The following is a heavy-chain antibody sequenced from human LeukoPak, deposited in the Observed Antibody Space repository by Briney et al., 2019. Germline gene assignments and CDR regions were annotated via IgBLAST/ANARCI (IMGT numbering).Heavy chain of an antibody. J-gene: IGHJ3*01. V-gene: IGHV3-23*01. CDR1: GFTFSSYA. D-gene: IGHD1-14*01. CDR3: AKAQSSLRTYDTFDV. Sequence: GGSLRLSCAASGFTFSSYAMSWVRQAPGKGLEWVSGISGTGGSTYYADSVKGRLTISRDNSKNTLYLQMNSLRAEDTAAYYCAKAQSSLRTYDTFDVWGRRTLVTVSS. CDR2: ISGTGGST.